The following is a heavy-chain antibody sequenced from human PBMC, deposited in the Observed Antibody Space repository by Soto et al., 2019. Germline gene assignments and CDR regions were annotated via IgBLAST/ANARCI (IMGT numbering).Heavy chain of an antibody. CDR2: ISTSGNV. D-gene: IGHD6-13*01. CDR3: ARRPSITSSSWYRATKKYYFDY. Sequence: SETLSLTCTFSGGSLTKYYWSWIRQPAGKGVDWVGRISTSGNVVSKASLRSRLTMSVDTSKNQFSLKLSSVTAADTAVYYCARRPSITSSSWYRATKKYYFDYWGQGTLVTVSS. CDR1: GGSLTKYY. J-gene: IGHJ4*02. V-gene: IGHV4-4*07.